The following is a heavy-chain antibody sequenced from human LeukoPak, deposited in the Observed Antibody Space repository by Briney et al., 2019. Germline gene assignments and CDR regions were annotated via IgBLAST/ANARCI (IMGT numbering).Heavy chain of an antibody. V-gene: IGHV3-21*01. CDR2: IRSYSSYI. Sequence: PGGSLRPSCAASGFTFDTYNFNWVRQAPGKGLEWVASIRSYSSYIHYADSVKGRFTISRDDAKKSLDLQMNSLRAEDTAVYFCARYSEVYYYVDVWGAGTTVIVSS. CDR3: ARYSEVYYYVDV. CDR1: GFTFDTYN. J-gene: IGHJ6*03. D-gene: IGHD2-21*01.